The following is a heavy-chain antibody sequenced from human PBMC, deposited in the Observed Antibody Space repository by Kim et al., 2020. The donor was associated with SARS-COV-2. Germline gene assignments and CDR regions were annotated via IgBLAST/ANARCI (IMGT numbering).Heavy chain of an antibody. J-gene: IGHJ5*02. CDR1: GYTFTSYD. CDR3: ARASVPMIVPDHNWFDP. D-gene: IGHD3-22*01. CDR2: MNPNSGNT. Sequence: ASVKVSCKASGYTFTSYDINWVRQATGQGLEWMGWMNPNSGNTGYAQKFQGRVTMTRNTSISTAYMELSSLRSEDTAVYYCARASVPMIVPDHNWFDPWGQGTLVTVSS. V-gene: IGHV1-8*01.